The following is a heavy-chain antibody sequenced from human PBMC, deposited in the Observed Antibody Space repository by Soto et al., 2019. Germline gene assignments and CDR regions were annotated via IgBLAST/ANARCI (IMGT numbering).Heavy chain of an antibody. D-gene: IGHD5-18*01. CDR3: ARGGYIYGANAFDI. CDR1: WGTCVDIDCC. J-gene: IGHJ3*02. V-gene: IGHV4-31*03. CDR2: IFYSGYT. Sequence: TPCLPYSVVWGTCVDIDCCWTCKHQHPGKGLEWIGYIFYSGYTYYNPSLKSRVTISLQTSKNQFSLKLNSVTAADTAVYYCARGGYIYGANAFDIWGQGIMVSVSS.